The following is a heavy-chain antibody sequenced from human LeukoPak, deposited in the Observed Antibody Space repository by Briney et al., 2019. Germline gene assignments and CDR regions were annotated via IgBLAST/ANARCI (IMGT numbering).Heavy chain of an antibody. J-gene: IGHJ4*02. V-gene: IGHV7-4-1*02. CDR2: INTNTGNP. CDR1: GYSFTSYA. Sequence: VASVKVSCKASGYSFTSYAMNWVRQAPGQGLEWMGWINTNTGNPTYAQGFTGRFVFSLDTSVSTAYLQISSLKAEDTAVYYCARGWPEGWVIEVYYWGQGTLVTVSS. D-gene: IGHD3-22*01. CDR3: ARGWPEGWVIEVYY.